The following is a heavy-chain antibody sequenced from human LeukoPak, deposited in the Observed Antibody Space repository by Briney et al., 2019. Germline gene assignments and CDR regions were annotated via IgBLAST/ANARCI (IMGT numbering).Heavy chain of an antibody. J-gene: IGHJ4*02. D-gene: IGHD3-16*02. CDR3: ASTPYNYVWGGHRQEGYFDY. Sequence: SETLSLTCTVSGGSISSYYWSWIRQPPGKGLEWIGYISYSGSTNYNPSLKSRVTMSVDTSKNQFSLKLSSVTAADTAVYYCASTPYNYVWGGHRQEGYFDYWGQGTLVTVSS. CDR2: ISYSGST. V-gene: IGHV4-59*01. CDR1: GGSISSYY.